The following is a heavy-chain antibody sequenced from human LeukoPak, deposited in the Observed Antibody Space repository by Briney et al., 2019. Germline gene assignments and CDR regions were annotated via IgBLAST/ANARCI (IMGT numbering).Heavy chain of an antibody. V-gene: IGHV5-51*01. CDR1: GYSFTSYW. J-gene: IGHJ4*02. CDR2: IYPGDSDT. D-gene: IGHD1-26*01. CDR3: ATGTIRRGSYQTTGFDY. Sequence: GESLKISCKGSGYSFTSYWIGWVRQMPGKGLEWMGIIYPGDSDTRYSPSFQGQVTISADKSISTAYLQWSSLKASDTAMYYCATGTIRRGSYQTTGFDYWGQGTVVTVSS.